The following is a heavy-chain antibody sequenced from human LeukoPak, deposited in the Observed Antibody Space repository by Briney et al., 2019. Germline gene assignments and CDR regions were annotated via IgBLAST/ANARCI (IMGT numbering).Heavy chain of an antibody. CDR1: GGSFSGYY. Sequence: TLSLTCAVYGGSFSGYYWSWIRQPPGKGLEWIGEINHSGSTYYNPSLKSRVTISVDTSKNQFSLKLSSVTAADTAVYYCARDSPYLSLDYWGQGTLVTVSS. J-gene: IGHJ4*02. CDR3: ARDSPYLSLDY. D-gene: IGHD2/OR15-2a*01. CDR2: INHSGST. V-gene: IGHV4-34*09.